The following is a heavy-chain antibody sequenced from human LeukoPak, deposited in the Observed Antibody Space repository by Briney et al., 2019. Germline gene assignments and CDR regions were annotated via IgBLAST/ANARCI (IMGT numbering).Heavy chain of an antibody. J-gene: IGHJ4*02. Sequence: GGSLRLPCAASGFTFSSYAMSRVRQAPGKGLEWVSAISGSGGSTYYADSVKGRFTISRDNSKNTLYLQMNSLRAEDTAVYYCAKDPGPTHPFDYWGQGTLVTVSS. V-gene: IGHV3-23*01. CDR1: GFTFSSYA. CDR2: ISGSGGST. CDR3: AKDPGPTHPFDY.